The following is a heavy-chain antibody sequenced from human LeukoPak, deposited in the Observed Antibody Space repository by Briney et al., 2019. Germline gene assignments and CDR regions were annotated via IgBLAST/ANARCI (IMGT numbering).Heavy chain of an antibody. D-gene: IGHD3-10*01. CDR2: IYYSGST. J-gene: IGHJ3*02. CDR1: GGSISSGDYY. Sequence: SGTLSLTCTVSGGSISSGDYYWSWIRQPPGKGLEWIGYIYYSGSTYYNPSLKSRFTISVDTSKNQFSLKLGSVTAADTAVYYCARALTLGDDAFDIWGQGTMVTVSS. CDR3: ARALTLGDDAFDI. V-gene: IGHV4-30-4*08.